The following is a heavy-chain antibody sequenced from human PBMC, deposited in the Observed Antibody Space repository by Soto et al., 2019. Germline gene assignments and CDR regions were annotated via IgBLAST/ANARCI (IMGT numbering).Heavy chain of an antibody. CDR3: ARHGDYVSMDV. V-gene: IGHV3-7*01. J-gene: IGHJ6*03. Sequence: GESLKISCAASGFTLSSYWMTWVRQAPRKGLECVANIKQDGSEKYYVDSVKGRFTISRDNAKNSLYLQMNSLRGEDTAVYYCARHGDYVSMDVWGKGTTVTVSS. CDR1: GFTLSSYW. CDR2: IKQDGSEK. D-gene: IGHD4-17*01.